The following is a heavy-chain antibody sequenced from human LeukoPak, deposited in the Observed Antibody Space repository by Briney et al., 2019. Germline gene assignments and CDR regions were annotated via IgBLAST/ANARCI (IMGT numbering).Heavy chain of an antibody. J-gene: IGHJ4*02. D-gene: IGHD6-6*01. CDR2: INHSGSA. CDR1: GGSLSGYY. Sequence: PSETLSLTCGVNGGSLSGYYWSWIRQTPSNELEWIGEINHSGSANYNPSLKSRGTISVDTSMNQFYLTLNSLTAADTAVYYCTRRRWSSSSVIGYWGRGTRVTVSS. CDR3: TRRRWSSSSVIGY. V-gene: IGHV4-34*01.